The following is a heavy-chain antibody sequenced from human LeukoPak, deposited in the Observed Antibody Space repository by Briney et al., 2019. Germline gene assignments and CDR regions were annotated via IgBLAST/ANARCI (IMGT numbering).Heavy chain of an antibody. CDR1: GFTFSSYS. CDR2: ISSSSSTI. J-gene: IGHJ4*02. D-gene: IGHD6-19*01. V-gene: IGHV3-48*01. CDR3: ARDSYSSGWSSSPDY. Sequence: GGSLRLSCAASGFTFSSYSMNWVRQAPGKGLEWVSYISSSSSTIYYADSVKGRFTISRDNSKNTLYLQMNSLRAEDTAVYYCARDSYSSGWSSSPDYWGQGTLVTVSS.